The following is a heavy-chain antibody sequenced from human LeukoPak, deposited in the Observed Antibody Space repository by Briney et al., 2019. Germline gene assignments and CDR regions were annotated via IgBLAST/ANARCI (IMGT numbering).Heavy chain of an antibody. CDR2: ISGSGGST. CDR3: AKGSGYSSSWYYDY. J-gene: IGHJ4*02. CDR1: RFTFSSYA. V-gene: IGHV3-23*01. D-gene: IGHD6-13*01. Sequence: PGGTLRLSCAAYRFTFSSYAMSWVRQAPGKGLEWVSAISGSGGSTYYADSVKGRFTSSRDNSKNTLYLQMNSLRAEDTAVYYCAKGSGYSSSWYYDYWGQGTLVTVSS.